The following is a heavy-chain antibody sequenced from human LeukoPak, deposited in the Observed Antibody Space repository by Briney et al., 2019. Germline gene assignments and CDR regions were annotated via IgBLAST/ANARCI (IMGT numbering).Heavy chain of an antibody. CDR1: GFTFSSYE. CDR3: ARDGYGDYWVDY. D-gene: IGHD4-17*01. V-gene: IGHV3-48*03. J-gene: IGHJ4*02. Sequence: GGSLRLSCAASGFTFSSYEMNWVRQAPGKGLEWVSYISSSGSTIYYADSVKGRFTISRDNAKNSLYLQMNSLRAEDTAVYYCARDGYGDYWVDYWGQGTLVTVSS. CDR2: ISSSGSTI.